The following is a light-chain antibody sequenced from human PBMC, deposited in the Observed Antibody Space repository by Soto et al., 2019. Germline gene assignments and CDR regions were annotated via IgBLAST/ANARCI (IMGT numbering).Light chain of an antibody. Sequence: DIQMTQSPSTLSASVGDRVTITCRASQTVMTWLAWYQQKPGKAPRLLIYQASLLVDGVPSRFTGSGFATEFTLTISSLQPEDFATYYCQQYARPSWTFGLGTRVDLK. CDR1: QTVMTW. J-gene: IGKJ1*01. CDR3: QQYARPSWT. CDR2: QAS. V-gene: IGKV1-5*03.